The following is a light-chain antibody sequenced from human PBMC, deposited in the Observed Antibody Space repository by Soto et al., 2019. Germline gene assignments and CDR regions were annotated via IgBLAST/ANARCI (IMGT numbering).Light chain of an antibody. V-gene: IGKV3-20*01. CDR1: QSDGSNF. Sequence: EVVLTQSPGSLSLSPGERATLSCKTSQSDGSNFVAWYQQKPGQAPRLLIYASVNRATGIPDRFSGSASGTDFTLTINRLEPDDFATYYCQQYNSYFTFGPGTKVDIK. J-gene: IGKJ3*01. CDR2: ASV. CDR3: QQYNSYFT.